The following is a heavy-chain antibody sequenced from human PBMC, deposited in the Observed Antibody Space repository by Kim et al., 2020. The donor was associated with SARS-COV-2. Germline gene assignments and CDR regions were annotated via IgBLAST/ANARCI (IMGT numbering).Heavy chain of an antibody. Sequence: GGSLRLSCAASGFTFSSYSMNWVRQAPGKGLEWISSISSSSSYIYYADSVKGRFTMSRDNARASLYLQMNSLRAEDTAVYYCARVLTSGWSYFDYWGQGT. CDR3: ARVLTSGWSYFDY. D-gene: IGHD6-19*01. V-gene: IGHV3-21*04. CDR1: GFTFSSYS. CDR2: ISSSSSYI. J-gene: IGHJ4*02.